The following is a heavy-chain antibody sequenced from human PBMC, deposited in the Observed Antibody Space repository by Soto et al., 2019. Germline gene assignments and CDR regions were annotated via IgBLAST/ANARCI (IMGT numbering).Heavy chain of an antibody. CDR2: IIPILGIA. CDR3: ARDTYYDFWSGYYGPFDY. CDR1: GGTFSSYT. J-gene: IGHJ4*02. Sequence: ASVKVSCKASGGTFSSYTISWVRQAPGQGLEWMGRIIPILGIANYAQKFQGRVTITADKSTSTAYMELSSLRSEDTAVYYCARDTYYDFWSGYYGPFDYWGQGTLVTVSS. V-gene: IGHV1-69*04. D-gene: IGHD3-3*01.